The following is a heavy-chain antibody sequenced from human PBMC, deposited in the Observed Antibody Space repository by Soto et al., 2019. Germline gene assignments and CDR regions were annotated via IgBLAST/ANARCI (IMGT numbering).Heavy chain of an antibody. V-gene: IGHV1-69*13. CDR2: IIPIFGTA. D-gene: IGHD1-1*01. CDR1: RGTFSSYA. Sequence: SAKVSCKASRGTFSSYAISWVRQAPGHGLEWMGGIIPIFGTANYAEKFQGRVTITADESTITAYMELSSLRSEDTAVYYCARDKGGTDYYYGMDVWGQGTTVTVSS. CDR3: ARDKGGTDYYYGMDV. J-gene: IGHJ6*02.